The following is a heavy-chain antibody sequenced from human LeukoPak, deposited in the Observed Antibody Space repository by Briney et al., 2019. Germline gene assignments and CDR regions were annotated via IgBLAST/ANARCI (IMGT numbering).Heavy chain of an antibody. Sequence: GASVKVSCKASGYTFTSYAMNWVRQAPGQGLEWMGWINTNTGNPTYAPGFTGRFVFSLDTSVSTAYLQISSLKAEDTAVYYCARDDYDSSGDALDIWGQGTMVTVSS. V-gene: IGHV7-4-1*02. D-gene: IGHD3-22*01. CDR1: GYTFTSYA. CDR2: INTNTGNP. J-gene: IGHJ3*02. CDR3: ARDDYDSSGDALDI.